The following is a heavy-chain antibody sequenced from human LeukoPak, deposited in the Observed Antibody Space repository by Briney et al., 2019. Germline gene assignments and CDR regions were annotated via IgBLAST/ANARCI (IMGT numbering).Heavy chain of an antibody. D-gene: IGHD3-22*01. J-gene: IGHJ3*02. CDR1: GFTFTSSA. CDR2: IVVGSGNT. V-gene: IGHV1-58*02. CDR3: AADLYYYDSSGYHYPPDAFDI. Sequence: ASVKVSCTASGFTFTSSAMQWVRQARGQRLEWIGWIVVGSGNTNYAQKFQERVTITRDMSTSTAYMELSSLRSEDTAVYYCAADLYYYDSSGYHYPPDAFDIWGQGTMVTVSP.